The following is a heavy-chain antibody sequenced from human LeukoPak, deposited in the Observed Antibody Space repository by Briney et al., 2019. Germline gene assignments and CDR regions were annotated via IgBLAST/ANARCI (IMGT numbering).Heavy chain of an antibody. V-gene: IGHV5-51*01. CDR2: INLGDSDN. Sequence: GESLKISCKGSGYSFTSYWIGWVRQMPGKGLEWMGIINLGDSDNRYSPSFQGQVPISADKSINTAYLQWSSLKASDTAMYYCARQVSVDTAVVNYYYYYGMDVWGQGTTVTVSS. J-gene: IGHJ6*02. D-gene: IGHD5-18*01. CDR1: GYSFTSYW. CDR3: ARQVSVDTAVVNYYYYYGMDV.